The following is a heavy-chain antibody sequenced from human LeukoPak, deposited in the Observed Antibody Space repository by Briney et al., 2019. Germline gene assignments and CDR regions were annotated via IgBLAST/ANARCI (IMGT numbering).Heavy chain of an antibody. CDR2: IHGRGDGT. V-gene: IGHV3-23*01. CDR1: GFTFSSCA. D-gene: IGHD3-22*01. J-gene: IGHJ4*02. CDR3: ANGDYYDSRGSSLLVDY. Sequence: GGSLRLSCAASGFTFSSCAMSWVRQAPGKGLEWVSGIHGRGDGTYYADSVKGRLTISRDKAKNTLYVEMNRLRDEDTAVCEFANGDYYDSRGSSLLVDYWGQGTLVTVAS.